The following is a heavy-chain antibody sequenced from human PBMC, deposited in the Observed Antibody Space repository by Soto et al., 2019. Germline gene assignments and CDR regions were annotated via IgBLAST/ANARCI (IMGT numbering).Heavy chain of an antibody. CDR3: AREYYGLLTGYYTDY. Sequence: EVQLLDSGGDLVQRGGSLRLSCAASGFPFSSYWMHWVRHTPGKGLDWVARISGDGVTTYYADSVTGRFTVSRDNAKNTLSLQISGLRAEDTAVYYCAREYYGLLTGYYTDYWGQGTLVSVSS. CDR1: GFPFSSYW. V-gene: IGHV3-74*01. J-gene: IGHJ4*02. CDR2: ISGDGVTT. D-gene: IGHD3-9*01.